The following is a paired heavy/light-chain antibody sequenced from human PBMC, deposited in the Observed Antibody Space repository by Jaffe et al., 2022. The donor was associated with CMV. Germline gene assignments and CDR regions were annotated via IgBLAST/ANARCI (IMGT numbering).Heavy chain of an antibody. CDR2: ISSDGSNK. CDR3: AKSLAYRAAPHHYYYGMDV. D-gene: IGHD4-4*01. CDR1: GFTFSNYG. J-gene: IGHJ6*02. V-gene: IGHV3-30*18. Sequence: QVQLVESGGGVVRPGRSLRLSCAASGFTFSNYGMFWVRQAPGKGLEWMAVISSDGSNKHYGDSVKGRFTISRDNSKNTLYLQMNSLRIEDTAVYYCAKSLAYRAAPHHYYYGMDVWGQGTMVTVSS.
Light chain of an antibody. Sequence: QSVLTQPPSASGTPGQRVTISCSGSSSNVGSNNVNWYQQLPGTAPKLLIYSNNQRPSGVPDRFSGSKSGTSASLAISGLQSEDEGDYYCGAWDDSLTGRWVFGRGTKLTVL. CDR2: SNN. V-gene: IGLV1-44*01. CDR3: GAWDDSLTGRWV. J-gene: IGLJ3*02. CDR1: SSNVGSNN.